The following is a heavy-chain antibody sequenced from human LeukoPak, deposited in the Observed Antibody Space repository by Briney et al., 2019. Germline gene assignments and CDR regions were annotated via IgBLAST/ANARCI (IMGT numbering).Heavy chain of an antibody. CDR1: GFTFSSYT. Sequence: GGSLRLSCAASGFTFSSYTMNWVRQAPGKGLEWVSSISSSSSHIYYADSVKGRFTISRDNAKNSLYLQMNSLRAGDTGVYYCARDSGPSRTYSYGVWGQGTLVTVSS. D-gene: IGHD5-18*01. V-gene: IGHV3-21*01. CDR3: ARDSGPSRTYSYGV. J-gene: IGHJ4*02. CDR2: ISSSSSHI.